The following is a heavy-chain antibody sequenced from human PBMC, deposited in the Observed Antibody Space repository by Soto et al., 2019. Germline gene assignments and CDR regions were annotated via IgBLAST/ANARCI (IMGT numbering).Heavy chain of an antibody. Sequence: ASVKVSCKRSGYTFTSYVLSWVRQAPGHGLVWIGWISAYNGNTNYALKLQGRVTMTRDPSTSTAYMDLRSLRSEHTAVDYFARLVRRESKFHHWFDPWGQG. V-gene: IGHV1-18*01. CDR1: GYTFTSYV. CDR2: ISAYNGNT. D-gene: IGHD4-4*01. CDR3: ARLVRRESKFHHWFDP. J-gene: IGHJ5*02.